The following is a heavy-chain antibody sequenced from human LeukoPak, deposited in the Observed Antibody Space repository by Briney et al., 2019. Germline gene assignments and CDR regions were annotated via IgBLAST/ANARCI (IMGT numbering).Heavy chain of an antibody. J-gene: IGHJ4*02. CDR1: YGSISSYY. V-gene: IGHV4-4*07. CDR3: ARETMVRGVYDY. Sequence: SETLSLTCTVAYGSISSYYWSWIRQPAGKGLEWIGRIYTSGSTNYNPSLKSRVTMSVDTSKNQFSLKLSSVTAADTAVYYCARETMVRGVYDYWGQGTLVTVSS. D-gene: IGHD3-10*01. CDR2: IYTSGST.